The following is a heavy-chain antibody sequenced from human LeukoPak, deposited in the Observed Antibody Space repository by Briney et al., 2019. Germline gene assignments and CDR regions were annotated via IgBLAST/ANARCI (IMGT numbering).Heavy chain of an antibody. Sequence: GGSLRLSCAASGFTFSSYAMSWVRQAPGKGLEWVSAINGSGGSTYYADSVKGRFTISRDNSKNTLYLQMNSLRAEDTAVYYCAKTTTVISRYFDYWGQGTLVTVSS. V-gene: IGHV3-23*01. J-gene: IGHJ4*02. CDR1: GFTFSSYA. CDR2: INGSGGST. D-gene: IGHD4-11*01. CDR3: AKTTTVISRYFDY.